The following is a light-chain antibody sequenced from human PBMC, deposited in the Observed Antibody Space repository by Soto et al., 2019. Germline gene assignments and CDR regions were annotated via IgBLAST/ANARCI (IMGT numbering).Light chain of an antibody. CDR2: RNN. V-gene: IGLV1-47*01. J-gene: IGLJ2*01. CDR1: SSNIGSNY. CDR3: AAWDDSLNGVV. Sequence: QAVVTQPPSASGTPGQRVTLSCSGSSSNIGSNYVYWYQQLPGTAPKLLIYRNNQRPSGVPARFSGSKSGTSASLAISGLQSEDEADYYCAAWDDSLNGVVFGGGTKLTVL.